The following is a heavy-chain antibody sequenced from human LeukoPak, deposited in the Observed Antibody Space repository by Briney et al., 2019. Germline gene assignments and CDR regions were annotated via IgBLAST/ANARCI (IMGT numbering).Heavy chain of an antibody. V-gene: IGHV3-33*06. CDR2: IWSDGTNQ. D-gene: IGHD4-11*01. J-gene: IGHJ4*02. Sequence: GGSLRLSCAASGLTFSHYGFHWVRQAPGKGLEWVAVIWSDGTNQFYADSVKGRFTISRDYSQKTVYLEMHSLRTEGTDMYYCAKDAQRGFDYSNSLEYWGPGTLVTVSS. CDR1: GLTFSHYG. CDR3: AKDAQRGFDYSNSLEY.